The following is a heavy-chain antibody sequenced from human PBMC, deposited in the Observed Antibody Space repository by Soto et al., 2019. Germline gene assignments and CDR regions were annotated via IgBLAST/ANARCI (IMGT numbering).Heavy chain of an antibody. D-gene: IGHD6-13*01. CDR3: AIFGYSSSGCKLRLYYYGMDV. V-gene: IGHV4-4*02. CDR1: GGSISSSNW. J-gene: IGHJ6*02. CDR2: IYHSGST. Sequence: PSETLSLPCAVSGGSISSSNWWSWVRQPPGKGLEWIGEIYHSGSTNYNPSLKSRVTISVDKSKNQFSLKLSSVTAADTAVYYFAIFGYSSSGCKLRLYYYGMDVWGQGTTVT.